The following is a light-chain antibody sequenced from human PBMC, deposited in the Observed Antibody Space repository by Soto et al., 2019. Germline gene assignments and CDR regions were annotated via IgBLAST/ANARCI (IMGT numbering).Light chain of an antibody. V-gene: IGLV1-36*01. CDR3: AAWDDSLNGVV. CDR1: SSNIGNNA. CDR2: YDD. J-gene: IGLJ2*01. Sequence: QSVLTQPPSVSEAPRQRVTIPCSGRSSNIGNNAVNWYQQLPGKAPKLLIYYDDLLPSGVSDRFSGSKSGTSASLAISGLQSEDEADYYCAAWDDSLNGVVFGGGTKLTVL.